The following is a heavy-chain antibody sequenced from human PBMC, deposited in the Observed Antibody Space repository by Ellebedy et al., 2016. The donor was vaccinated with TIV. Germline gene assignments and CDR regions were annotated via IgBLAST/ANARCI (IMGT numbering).Heavy chain of an antibody. D-gene: IGHD6-6*01. Sequence: MPSETLSLTCAVYGMSFSGYYWSWIRQPPGKELEWIGEINHSGSTNYNPSLKSRVTISVDTSKNQFSLKLSSVTAADTAVYYCARDRRIAAHSSSTYYYYYGMDVWGQGTTVTVSS. CDR2: INHSGST. CDR3: ARDRRIAAHSSSTYYYYYGMDV. J-gene: IGHJ6*02. V-gene: IGHV4-34*01. CDR1: GMSFSGYY.